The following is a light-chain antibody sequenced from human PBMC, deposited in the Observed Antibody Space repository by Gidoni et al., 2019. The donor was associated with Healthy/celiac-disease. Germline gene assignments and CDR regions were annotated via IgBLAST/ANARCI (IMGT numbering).Light chain of an antibody. CDR3: AAWDDSLKVV. CDR2: SNN. J-gene: IGLJ2*01. Sequence: GQRVTISCSGSSSNIGSNTVNWYQQLPGTAPTLLIYSNNQRPSGVPDRFSGSKSGTSASLAISGLQSEDEADYYCAAWDDSLKVVFGGGTKLTVL. V-gene: IGLV1-44*01. CDR1: SSNIGSNT.